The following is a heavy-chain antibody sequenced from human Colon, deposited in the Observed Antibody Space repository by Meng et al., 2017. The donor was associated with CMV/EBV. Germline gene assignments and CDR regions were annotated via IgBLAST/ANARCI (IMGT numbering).Heavy chain of an antibody. D-gene: IGHD5-12*01. J-gene: IGHJ5*02. CDR3: ARNDVDIQTNPSLDL. CDR2: ISGDTHYI. Sequence: SGFIFGSYSVNCVRPAPGKGLEWVASISGDTHYIYYAESVKGRFTLSRDNAQDSVSLQMHNLRAEDTAMYYCARNDVDIQTNPSLDLWGLGTLVTVSS. CDR1: GFIFGSYS. V-gene: IGHV3-21*01.